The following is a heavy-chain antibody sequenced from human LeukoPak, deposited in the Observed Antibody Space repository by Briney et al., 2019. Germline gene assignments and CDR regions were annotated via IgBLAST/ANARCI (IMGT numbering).Heavy chain of an antibody. CDR3: ARVHHFIRQARWFDP. V-gene: IGHV1-2*02. D-gene: IGHD3-16*01. J-gene: IGHJ5*02. CDR2: INPNSGGT. Sequence: GASVKVSCKASGYTFTGYYMHWVRQAPGQGLEWMGWINPNSGGTNYAQKFQGRVIMTRDTSISTAYMELGRLRSDDTAVYYCARVHHFIRQARWFDPWGQGTLVTVSS. CDR1: GYTFTGYY.